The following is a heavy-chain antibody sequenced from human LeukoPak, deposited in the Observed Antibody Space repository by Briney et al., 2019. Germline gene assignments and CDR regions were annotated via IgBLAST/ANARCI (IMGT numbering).Heavy chain of an antibody. CDR1: GFTISGSY. Sequence: GGSLRLSCAASGFTISGSYMSWVRQAPGKGLEWVSVIYSGGSTYYADSVKGRFTISRDNSKNTLYLQMNSLRAEDTAVYYCARDKSSGYGMDVWGQGITVTVSS. V-gene: IGHV3-53*01. J-gene: IGHJ6*02. CDR2: IYSGGST. D-gene: IGHD3-22*01. CDR3: ARDKSSGYGMDV.